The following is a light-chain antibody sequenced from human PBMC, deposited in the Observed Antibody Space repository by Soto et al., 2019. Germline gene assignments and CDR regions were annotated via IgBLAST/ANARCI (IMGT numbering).Light chain of an antibody. CDR3: TSYTSSSSVV. CDR2: EVT. J-gene: IGLJ2*01. Sequence: QSALTQPASVSGSPGQSITISSTGTGSDIGGYNYVSWYQQHPGKAPKVLIYEVTNRPSGVSNRFSASKSGNTASLTISGLQAEDEADYYCTSYTSSSSVVFGGGTQLTVL. V-gene: IGLV2-14*01. CDR1: GSDIGGYNY.